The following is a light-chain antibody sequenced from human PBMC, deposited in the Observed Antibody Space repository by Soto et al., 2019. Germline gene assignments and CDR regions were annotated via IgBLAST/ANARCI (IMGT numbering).Light chain of an antibody. CDR3: QQYKHWPPWT. V-gene: IGKV3-15*01. J-gene: IGKJ1*01. CDR1: EDISNG. Sequence: EILMTQFPATLSVSPGERATLSCRASEDISNGLAWFQQKPGQAPRLLIYRASTRATGIPERFTGSGSGTEFNLTISSLQCDDLAVYFCQQYKHWPPWTFGQGTKVEIK. CDR2: RAS.